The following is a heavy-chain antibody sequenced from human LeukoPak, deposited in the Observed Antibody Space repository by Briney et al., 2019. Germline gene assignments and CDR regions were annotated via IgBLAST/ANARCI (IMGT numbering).Heavy chain of an antibody. Sequence: GGSLRLSCAASGFTFSSYGMHWVRQAPGKGLEWVAVISYDGSNKYYADSVKGRFTISRDNSKNTLYLQMNSLRAEDTAVYYCARESYYYDSSGPLDYWGQGTLVTVSS. CDR3: ARESYYYDSSGPLDY. D-gene: IGHD3-22*01. V-gene: IGHV3-30*03. CDR1: GFTFSSYG. CDR2: ISYDGSNK. J-gene: IGHJ4*02.